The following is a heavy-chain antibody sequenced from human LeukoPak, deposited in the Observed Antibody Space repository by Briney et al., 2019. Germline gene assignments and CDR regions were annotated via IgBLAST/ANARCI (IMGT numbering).Heavy chain of an antibody. CDR1: EFTFGSYA. Sequence: GGSLRLSCAASEFTFGSYAMTWVRQAPGKGLEWVSGITGVGGNTYYADSVKGRFTISRDNSKNTLYLQMNSLRAEDTAAYYCAKDAVRGSGRINWFDTWGQGTLVTVSS. J-gene: IGHJ5*02. CDR2: ITGVGGNT. D-gene: IGHD3-10*01. V-gene: IGHV3-23*01. CDR3: AKDAVRGSGRINWFDT.